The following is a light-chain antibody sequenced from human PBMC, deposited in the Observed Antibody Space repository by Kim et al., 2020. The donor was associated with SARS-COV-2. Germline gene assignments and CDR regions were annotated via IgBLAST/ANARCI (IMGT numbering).Light chain of an antibody. Sequence: ALRQTVRNACQGDSLRSSYATCYQQRPGQAPILVIYSRNKRPSGIPDRFSASTSGNTASLTITRAQAEDEADYYCNSRDSSGNHVIFGGGTQLTVL. CDR2: SRN. V-gene: IGLV3-19*01. J-gene: IGLJ2*01. CDR3: NSRDSSGNHVI. CDR1: SLRSSY.